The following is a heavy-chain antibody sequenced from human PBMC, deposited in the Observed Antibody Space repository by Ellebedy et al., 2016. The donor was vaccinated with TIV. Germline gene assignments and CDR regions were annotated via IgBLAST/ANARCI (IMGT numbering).Heavy chain of an antibody. CDR3: VRALKYCGGDCTYKFDF. J-gene: IGHJ4*02. D-gene: IGHD2-21*02. Sequence: SGPTLVKPKETLTLTCTVSGFSLTNIIMGVSWIRQPPGKALEWLAHIFSNDEKSYSTSLEARLSISKDTAKSQVVLTVASMDSVDTATYYCVRALKYCGGDCTYKFDFWGQGALVTVSS. CDR1: GFSLTNIIMG. CDR2: IFSNDEK. V-gene: IGHV2-26*01.